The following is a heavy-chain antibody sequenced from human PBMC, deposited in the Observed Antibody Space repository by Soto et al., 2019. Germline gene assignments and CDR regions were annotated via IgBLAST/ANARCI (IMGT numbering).Heavy chain of an antibody. V-gene: IGHV3-66*01. Sequence: GGSLRLSCAASGFTVSSNYMSWVRQAPGKGLEWVSVIYSGGSTYYADSVKGRFTISRDNSKNTLYLQMNSLRAEDTAVYYCARCYDFWSGHKVYYFDYWGQGTLVTVSS. CDR1: GFTVSSNY. CDR2: IYSGGST. CDR3: ARCYDFWSGHKVYYFDY. D-gene: IGHD3-3*01. J-gene: IGHJ4*02.